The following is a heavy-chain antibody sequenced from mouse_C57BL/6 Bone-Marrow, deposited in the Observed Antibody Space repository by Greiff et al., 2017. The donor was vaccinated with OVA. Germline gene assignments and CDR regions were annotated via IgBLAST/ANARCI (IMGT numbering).Heavy chain of an antibody. CDR1: GYTFTSYW. J-gene: IGHJ1*03. V-gene: IGHV1-55*01. CDR2: IYPGSGST. CDR3: TRSRDWYFDV. Sequence: QVQLKQPGAELVKPGASVKMSCKASGYTFTSYWITWVKQRPGQGLEWIGDIYPGSGSTNYNEKFKSKATLTVDTSSSTAYMQLSSLTSEDSAVYYCTRSRDWYFDVWGTGTTVTVSS.